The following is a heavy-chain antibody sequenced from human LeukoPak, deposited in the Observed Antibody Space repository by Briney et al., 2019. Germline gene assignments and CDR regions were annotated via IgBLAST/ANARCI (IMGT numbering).Heavy chain of an antibody. Sequence: ASVKVSCKASGGTFSSYAISWVRQAPGQGLEWMGGIIPIFGTANYAQKCQGRVTITADESTSTAYMELSSLRSEDTAVYYCARGDMGDDAFDIWGQGTMVTVSS. V-gene: IGHV1-69*13. CDR1: GGTFSSYA. D-gene: IGHD2-21*02. J-gene: IGHJ3*02. CDR3: ARGDMGDDAFDI. CDR2: IIPIFGTA.